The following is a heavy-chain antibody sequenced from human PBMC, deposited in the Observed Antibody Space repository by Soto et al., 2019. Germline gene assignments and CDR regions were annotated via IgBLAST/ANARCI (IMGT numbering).Heavy chain of an antibody. J-gene: IGHJ5*02. D-gene: IGHD4-17*01. V-gene: IGHV1-18*04. Sequence: ASVKVSCKASGYTFSSHGITWVRQAPGQGLEWMGWISAYNGNTNYAQKLQGRVTMTTDTSTSTAYMDLRSLRSDDTAIYYCAIFLDDGDPTARKFDPWGQGPLATVSS. CDR1: GYTFSSHG. CDR3: AIFLDDGDPTARKFDP. CDR2: ISAYNGNT.